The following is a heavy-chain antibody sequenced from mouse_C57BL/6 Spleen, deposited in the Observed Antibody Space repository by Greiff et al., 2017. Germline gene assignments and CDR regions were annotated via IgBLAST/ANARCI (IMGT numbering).Heavy chain of an antibody. D-gene: IGHD1-1*01. J-gene: IGHJ2*01. CDR2: IYPGDGDT. CDR3: ARPSTVVAYYFDY. CDR1: GYAFSSSW. V-gene: IGHV1-82*01. Sequence: QVQLKQSGPELVKPGASVKISCKASGYAFSSSWMNWVKQRPGKGLEWIGRIYPGDGDTNYNGKFKGKATLTADKSSSTAYMQLSSLTSEDSAVYFCARPSTVVAYYFDYWGQGTTLTVSS.